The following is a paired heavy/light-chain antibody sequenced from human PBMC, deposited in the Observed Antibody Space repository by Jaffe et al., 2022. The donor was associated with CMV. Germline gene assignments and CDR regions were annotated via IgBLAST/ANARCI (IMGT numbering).Light chain of an antibody. Sequence: DIQMTQSPSSLSASVGDRVTITCRASQSISSYLNWYQQKPGKAPKLLIYAASSLQSGVPSRFSGSGSGTDFTLTISSLQPEDFATYYCQQSYSTPVTFGGGTKVEIK. J-gene: IGKJ4*01. CDR1: QSISSY. CDR2: AAS. CDR3: QQSYSTPVT. V-gene: IGKV1-39*01.
Heavy chain of an antibody. CDR3: TTGHYDYVWGSYRYSFDY. D-gene: IGHD3-16*02. CDR1: GFTFSNAW. V-gene: IGHV3-15*01. J-gene: IGHJ4*02. Sequence: EVQLVESGGGLVKPGGSLRLSCAASGFTFSNAWMSWVRQAPGKGLEWVGRIKSKTDGGTTDYAAPVKGRFTISRDDSKNTLYLQMNSLKTEDTAVYYCTTGHYDYVWGSYRYSFDYWGQGTLVTVSS. CDR2: IKSKTDGGTT.